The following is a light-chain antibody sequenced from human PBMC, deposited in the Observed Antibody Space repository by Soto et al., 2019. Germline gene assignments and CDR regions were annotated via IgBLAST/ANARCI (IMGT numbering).Light chain of an antibody. J-gene: IGLJ2*01. Sequence: QSALTQPASVSGSPGQSIAISCTGTSSDVGGYNFVSWYQQHPGKAPKLMIYDVSNRPSGVSNRFSGSKSGNTASLTISGLQAEDEADYYCSSYSGSSTLVVFCGGTKVTVL. CDR3: SSYSGSSTLVV. CDR1: SSDVGGYNF. V-gene: IGLV2-14*03. CDR2: DVS.